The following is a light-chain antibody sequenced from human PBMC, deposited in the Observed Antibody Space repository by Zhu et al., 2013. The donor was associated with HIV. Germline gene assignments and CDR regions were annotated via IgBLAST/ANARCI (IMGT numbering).Light chain of an antibody. CDR3: QQYGSSLTWT. Sequence: EIVLAQSPGTLSLSPGERATLSCRASQVVDTRYLAWYQQKPGQAPRLLIYGASNRATGTPDRFSGSGSGTDFTLTISRLEPEDFGLYYCQQYGSSLTWTFGQGTKVEIK. CDR1: QVVDTRY. J-gene: IGKJ1*01. V-gene: IGKV3-20*01. CDR2: GAS.